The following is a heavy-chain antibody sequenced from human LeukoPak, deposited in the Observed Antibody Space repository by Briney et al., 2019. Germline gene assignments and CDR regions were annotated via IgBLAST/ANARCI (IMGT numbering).Heavy chain of an antibody. V-gene: IGHV3-33*01. CDR3: ARDDVGSAYCGGDCYPNLDY. D-gene: IGHD2-21*02. CDR1: GFTFSSDG. CDR2: IWYDGSYK. J-gene: IGHJ4*02. Sequence: PGGSLRLSCAASGFTFSSDGMHWVRQAPGKGLEWVALIWYDGSYKYYADSVKGRFTISRDNSKNTLYLQMNSLRAEDTAVYYCARDDVGSAYCGGDCYPNLDYWGQGTLVTVSS.